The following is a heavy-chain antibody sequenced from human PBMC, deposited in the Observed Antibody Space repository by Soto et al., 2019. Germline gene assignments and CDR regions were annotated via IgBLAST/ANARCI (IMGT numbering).Heavy chain of an antibody. Sequence: GGSLRLSCAASGFTFSSYWMHWVRQAPGKGLVWVSRIKSDGSDTSYADSVKGRFTISRDNAKNTLYLQMSSLRAEDTAVYYSVRVAYGDLGGWGQGTLVTVSS. CDR3: VRVAYGDLGG. D-gene: IGHD4-17*01. V-gene: IGHV3-74*01. CDR1: GFTFSSYW. CDR2: IKSDGSDT. J-gene: IGHJ4*02.